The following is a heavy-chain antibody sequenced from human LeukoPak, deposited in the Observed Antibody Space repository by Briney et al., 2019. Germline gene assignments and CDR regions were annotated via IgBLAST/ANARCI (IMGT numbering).Heavy chain of an antibody. V-gene: IGHV3-48*03. Sequence: GGSLRLSCVASGFTFSSYEMNWVRQAPGKGLEWLSSISSSERTIYYADSVKGRFTISRDDAKSSLYLNVNSLRAEDTAVYYCARRGMEGSFDYWGQGTLVTVSS. CDR2: ISSSERTI. CDR1: GFTFSSYE. CDR3: ARRGMEGSFDY. J-gene: IGHJ4*02. D-gene: IGHD1-1*01.